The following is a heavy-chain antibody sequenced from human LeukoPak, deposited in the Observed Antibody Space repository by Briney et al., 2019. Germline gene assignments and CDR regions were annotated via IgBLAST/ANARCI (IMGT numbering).Heavy chain of an antibody. CDR2: VSESGSST. J-gene: IGHJ4*02. D-gene: IGHD5-12*01. CDR1: GFTFSTYA. V-gene: IGHV3-23*01. Sequence: EGSLRLSCAASGFTFSTYAMTWVRQAPGKGLEWVSGVSESGSSTYYADPVKGRFTISRDNSNNTLYLQMNSLRADDTAVYYCAKGSLVDIVATTLFAFWGQGTLVTVSS. CDR3: AKGSLVDIVATTLFAF.